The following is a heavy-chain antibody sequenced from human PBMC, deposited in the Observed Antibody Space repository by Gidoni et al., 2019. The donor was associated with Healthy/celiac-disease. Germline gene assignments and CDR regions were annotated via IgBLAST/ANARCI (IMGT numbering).Heavy chain of an antibody. CDR2: IWYDGSNK. D-gene: IGHD3-10*01. CDR3: ARDGTNYYGSPMMGYYYYYMDV. Sequence: QVQLVESGGGVVQPGRSLRLSCAASGFTFSSYGMHWVRQAPGKGLEWVAVIWYDGSNKYYADSVKGRFTISRDNSKNTLYLQMNSLRAEDTAVYYCARDGTNYYGSPMMGYYYYYMDVWGKGTTVTVSS. V-gene: IGHV3-33*01. J-gene: IGHJ6*03. CDR1: GFTFSSYG.